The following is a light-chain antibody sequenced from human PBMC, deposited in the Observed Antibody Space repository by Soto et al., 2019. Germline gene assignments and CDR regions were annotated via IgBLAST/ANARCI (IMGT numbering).Light chain of an antibody. CDR2: DAS. J-gene: IGKJ5*01. CDR3: QQRSNWPPIT. Sequence: EIVLTQSPATLSLSPGERVTLSCRASQSVSTYLAWYQQKPGQAPRLLIYDASNRVTGIPARFSGSGSGTDFTLTISSLEPEDFAVYYCQQRSNWPPITFGQGTRLEIK. CDR1: QSVSTY. V-gene: IGKV3-11*01.